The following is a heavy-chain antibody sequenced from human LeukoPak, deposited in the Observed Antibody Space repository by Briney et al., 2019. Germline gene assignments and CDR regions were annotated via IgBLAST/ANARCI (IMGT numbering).Heavy chain of an antibody. CDR1: GYAFTGYY. V-gene: IGHV1-2*02. D-gene: IGHD5-18*01. J-gene: IGHJ3*02. CDR3: ARVRATAMVYYAFDI. Sequence: GASVKVSCKASGYAFTGYYMHWVRQAPGQGLEWMGWINPNSGGTNYAQKFQSRVTMTRDTSISTAYMELSRLRSDDTAVYYCARVRATAMVYYAFDIWGQGTMVSVSS. CDR2: INPNSGGT.